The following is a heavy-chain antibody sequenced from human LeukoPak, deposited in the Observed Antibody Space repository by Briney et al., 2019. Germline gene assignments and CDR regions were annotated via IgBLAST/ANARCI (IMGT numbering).Heavy chain of an antibody. D-gene: IGHD6-13*01. J-gene: IGHJ4*02. CDR3: STAFPIKYSSSWYPDY. CDR1: GFTFSNAW. Sequence: GGSLRLSCAASGFTFSNAWMRWFRQAPGGGLEWVVRIISKTDGGTTDYAAPVKGRFTISRAESTISLYLQMNSLKTVDTAVYDCSTAFPIKYSSSWYPDYGGEGTLVTVSS. V-gene: IGHV3-15*01. CDR2: IISKTDGGTT.